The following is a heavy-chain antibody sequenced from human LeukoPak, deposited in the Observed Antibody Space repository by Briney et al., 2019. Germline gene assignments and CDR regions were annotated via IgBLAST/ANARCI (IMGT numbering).Heavy chain of an antibody. Sequence: SQTLSLTCAISGDSFSSNSAAWNWIRQSPSRGLEWLGRTYYKSKWYNDYAVSVKGRITFNQDTSKNQFSLHLNSVTPEDTAVYYCAKAHWGDPSRNYYYYGMDVWGQGTTVTVSS. CDR3: AKAHWGDPSRNYYYYGMDV. CDR1: GDSFSSNSAA. D-gene: IGHD3-16*01. CDR2: TYYKSKWYN. J-gene: IGHJ6*02. V-gene: IGHV6-1*01.